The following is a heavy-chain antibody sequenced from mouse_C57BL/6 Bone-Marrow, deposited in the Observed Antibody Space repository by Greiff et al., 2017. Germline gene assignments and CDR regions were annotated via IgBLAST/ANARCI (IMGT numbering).Heavy chain of an antibody. CDR3: ASIYYWFAY. CDR2: INPSSGYT. J-gene: IGHJ3*01. CDR1: GYTFTSYW. V-gene: IGHV1-7*01. D-gene: IGHD2-1*01. Sequence: VQGVESGAELAKPGASVKLSCKASGYTFTSYWMHWVKQRPGQGLEWIGYINPSSGYTKYNQKFKDKATLTADKSSSTAYMQLSSLTYEDAAVYYCASIYYWFAYWGQGTLVTVSA.